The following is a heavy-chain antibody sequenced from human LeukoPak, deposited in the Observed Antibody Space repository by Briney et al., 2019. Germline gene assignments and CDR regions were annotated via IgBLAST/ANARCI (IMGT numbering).Heavy chain of an antibody. V-gene: IGHV4-31*03. CDR1: GGSISSGGYY. Sequence: SETLSLTCTVSGGSISSGGYYWSWIRQHPGKGLEWIGYIYYSGSTYYNPSLKSRVTISVDTSKNQFSLKLSSVTAADTAVYYCAKSKMATIELDYWGQGTLVTVSS. J-gene: IGHJ4*02. CDR3: AKSKMATIELDY. CDR2: IYYSGST. D-gene: IGHD5-24*01.